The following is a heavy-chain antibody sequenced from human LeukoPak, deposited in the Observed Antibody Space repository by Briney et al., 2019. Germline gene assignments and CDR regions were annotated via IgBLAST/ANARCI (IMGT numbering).Heavy chain of an antibody. V-gene: IGHV3-21*01. Sequence: KSGGSLRLSCAASGFTFSSYSMKWVRQAPGKGLEWVSSISSSSSYIYYADSVKGRFTISRDNAKNSLYLQMNSLRAEDTAVYYCARWRATKGLDYWGQGTLVTVSS. J-gene: IGHJ4*02. D-gene: IGHD1-26*01. CDR2: ISSSSSYI. CDR3: ARWRATKGLDY. CDR1: GFTFSSYS.